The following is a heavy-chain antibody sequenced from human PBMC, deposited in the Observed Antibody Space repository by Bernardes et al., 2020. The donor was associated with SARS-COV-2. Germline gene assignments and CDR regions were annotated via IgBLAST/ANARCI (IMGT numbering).Heavy chain of an antibody. CDR2: INADGRTK. Sequence: GGSLRLSCVGSEFSFSSYWMHWVRQGPGTGPVWVARINADGRTKNYADSVKGRFTTSRDNAKNTVYLYMNSLRAEDTAVYYCTRVLDGRAGAFDIWDQGTMVTVSS. V-gene: IGHV3-74*01. CDR3: TRVLDGRAGAFDI. J-gene: IGHJ3*02. CDR1: EFSFSSYW. D-gene: IGHD2-15*01.